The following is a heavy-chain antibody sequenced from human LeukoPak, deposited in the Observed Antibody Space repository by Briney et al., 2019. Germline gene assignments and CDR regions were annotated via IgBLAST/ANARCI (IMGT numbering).Heavy chain of an antibody. V-gene: IGHV4-34*01. CDR2: ISHRGRN. Sequence: PSETLSLTCAVYGGSVSGYYWSWIRQPPGKGLEWIGEISHRGRNHYNPSLKGRVTMSVDTSKNQFALEVDSVTAADTAVYYCARIPLYFLEPFDYWGQGILVTVSS. D-gene: IGHD3-3*01. J-gene: IGHJ4*02. CDR1: GGSVSGYY. CDR3: ARIPLYFLEPFDY.